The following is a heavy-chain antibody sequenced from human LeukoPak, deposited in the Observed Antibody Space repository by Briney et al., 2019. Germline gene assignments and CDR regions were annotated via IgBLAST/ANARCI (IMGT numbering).Heavy chain of an antibody. CDR3: ARVVGLTGYSSNWYSGYYYYMDV. D-gene: IGHD6-13*01. J-gene: IGHJ6*03. CDR2: IIPIFGTT. CDR1: GGTFSSHA. Sequence: SVKVSCKTSGGTFSSHAITWVRQTPGQGLEWMGGIIPIFGTTNYAQKFQDRVTITADKSTSTAYMKLSSLRSEDTAVYYCARVVGLTGYSSNWYSGYYYYMDVWGKGTTVTVSS. V-gene: IGHV1-69*06.